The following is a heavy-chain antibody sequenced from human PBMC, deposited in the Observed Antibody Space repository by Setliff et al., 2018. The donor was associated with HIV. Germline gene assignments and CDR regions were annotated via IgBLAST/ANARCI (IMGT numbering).Heavy chain of an antibody. D-gene: IGHD6-19*01. CDR1: GDSTSKYS. V-gene: IGHV4-4*07. CDR3: ARDHDILEPSGPFDY. J-gene: IGHJ4*02. CDR2: IYASGST. Sequence: PSETLSLTCSVSGDSTSKYSWSWIRQPAGKGLEWIGRIYASGSTNYNPSLKGRVTMSVDTSKNQLTLKLTSLTAADTAVYYCARDHDILEPSGPFDYWGQGTLVTVSS.